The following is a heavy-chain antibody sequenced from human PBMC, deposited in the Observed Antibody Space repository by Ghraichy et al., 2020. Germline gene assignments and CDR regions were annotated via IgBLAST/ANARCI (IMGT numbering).Heavy chain of an antibody. J-gene: IGHJ4*02. V-gene: IGHV3-23*01. CDR2: ISGSGGGT. Sequence: GGSLRLSCAASGFTFSDYAMSWVRQAPGKGLEWVSTISGSGGGTYYADSVKGRFTVSRDNSKNTLFLQMNRLRAEDTAVYYCAKRYSKDWPNYFDYWGQGALVTVSS. CDR1: GFTFSDYA. D-gene: IGHD6-13*01. CDR3: AKRYSKDWPNYFDY.